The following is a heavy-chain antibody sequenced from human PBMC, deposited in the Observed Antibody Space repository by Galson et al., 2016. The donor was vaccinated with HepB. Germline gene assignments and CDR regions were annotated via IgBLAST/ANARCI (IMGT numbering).Heavy chain of an antibody. J-gene: IGHJ4*02. CDR2: INPNNGVT. D-gene: IGHD3-10*01. CDR1: GYTFTGYF. V-gene: IGHV1-2*02. CDR3: ARFGPDSLDH. Sequence: SVKVSCKASGYTFTGYFIHWVRQAPGQGLEWMGWINPNNGVTNYAQKFQGRVTTTRDTSITTAYIDLSRLRSGDTAVYCCARFGPDSLDHWGQGTLVTVSS.